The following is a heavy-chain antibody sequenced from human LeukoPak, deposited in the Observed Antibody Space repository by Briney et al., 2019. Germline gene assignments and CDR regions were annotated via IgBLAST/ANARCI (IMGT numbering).Heavy chain of an antibody. CDR2: ISSNGDST. V-gene: IGHV3-64*01. J-gene: IGHJ4*02. Sequence: GGSLRLSCAASGFTFSDYAMHWVRQAPGKGLEYVSAISSNGDSTFYANSVKGRFTISRDNSKNTVYLQMGSLRAEDMAVYYCARNVRYSYGYDYWGQGTLVTVSS. D-gene: IGHD5-18*01. CDR3: ARNVRYSYGYDY. CDR1: GFTFSDYA.